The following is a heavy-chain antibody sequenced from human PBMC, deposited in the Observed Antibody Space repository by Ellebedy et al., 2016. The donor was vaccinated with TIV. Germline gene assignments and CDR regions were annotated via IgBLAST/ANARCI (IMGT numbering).Heavy chain of an antibody. D-gene: IGHD3-22*01. Sequence: SVKVSCXASGGTFSSYAISWVRQAPGQGLEWMGGIIPIFGTANYAQKFQGRVTITADESTSTAYMELSSLRSEDTAVYYCARSRAYDSSGYYYYFDYWGQGTLVTVSS. J-gene: IGHJ4*02. CDR3: ARSRAYDSSGYYYYFDY. V-gene: IGHV1-69*13. CDR2: IIPIFGTA. CDR1: GGTFSSYA.